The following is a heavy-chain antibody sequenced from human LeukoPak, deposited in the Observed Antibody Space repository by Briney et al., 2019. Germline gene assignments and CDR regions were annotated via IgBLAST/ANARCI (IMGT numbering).Heavy chain of an antibody. CDR1: GFTLSTYS. D-gene: IGHD4-17*01. J-gene: IGHJ4*02. V-gene: IGHV3-21*01. CDR3: ARGGGDYVYFDY. CDR2: ISTSSSYI. Sequence: GGPLRLSCAASGFTLSTYSMNWVRQAPGKGLEWVSYISTSSSYIYYADSVKGRFTVSRDNAKNSLYLQMNSLRAEDTAVYYCARGGGDYVYFDYWGQGTLVSVSS.